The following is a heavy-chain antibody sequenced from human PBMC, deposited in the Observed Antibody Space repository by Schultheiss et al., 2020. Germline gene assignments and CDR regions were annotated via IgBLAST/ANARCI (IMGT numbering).Heavy chain of an antibody. J-gene: IGHJ4*02. V-gene: IGHV3-23*01. CDR1: GFTFSSYA. D-gene: IGHD3-16*01. Sequence: GGSLRLSCTASGFTFSSYAMSWVRQAPGKGLEWVSAISGSGGSTYYADSVKGRFTISRDNSKNTLYLQMSSLRAEDTAVYYCARDPSFGAMDYWGQGTLVTVAS. CDR2: ISGSGGST. CDR3: ARDPSFGAMDY.